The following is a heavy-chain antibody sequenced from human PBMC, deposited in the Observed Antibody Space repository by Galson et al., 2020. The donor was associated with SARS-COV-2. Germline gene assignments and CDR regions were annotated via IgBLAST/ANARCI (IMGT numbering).Heavy chain of an antibody. D-gene: IGHD3-10*01. J-gene: IGHJ6*02. CDR3: AKDSGGSGSYGPYYYYGMDV. V-gene: IGHV3-30*18. Sequence: GGSLRLSCAASGFTFSSYGMHWVRQAPGKGLEWVAVISYDGSNKYYADSVKGRFTISRDNSKNTLYLQMNSLRAEDTAVYYCAKDSGGSGSYGPYYYYGMDVWGQGTTVTVSS. CDR2: ISYDGSNK. CDR1: GFTFSSYG.